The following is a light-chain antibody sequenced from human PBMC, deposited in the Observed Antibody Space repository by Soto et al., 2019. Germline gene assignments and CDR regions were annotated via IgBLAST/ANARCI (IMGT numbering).Light chain of an antibody. CDR2: EVS. V-gene: IGLV2-14*01. CDR3: SSYTISSTRV. CDR1: SSDVGAYNY. Sequence: QSALTQPASVSGSPGQSITISCTGTSSDVGAYNYVSWYQQHPGKAPKLMIYEVSNRPSGVSNRFSGSKSGNTASLTISGLQAEDEGDYYCSSYTISSTRVFGGGTKLTVL. J-gene: IGLJ2*01.